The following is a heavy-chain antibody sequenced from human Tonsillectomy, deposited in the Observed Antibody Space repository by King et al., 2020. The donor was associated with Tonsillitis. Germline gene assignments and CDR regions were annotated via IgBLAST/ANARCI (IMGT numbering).Heavy chain of an antibody. CDR2: ITPSGGT. CDR1: GVSISSGGYS. J-gene: IGHJ4*02. Sequence: QLQESGPGLVKPSQTLSLTCTVSGVSISSGGYSWSWVRQHPGKGLGWIGYITPSGGTYYNPPLKSRVTISMDTSKNQFSLKLTSVTAADTAVYYCANSGATFDYWGQGTLVTVSS. V-gene: IGHV4-31*03. CDR3: ANSGATFDY. D-gene: IGHD1-26*01.